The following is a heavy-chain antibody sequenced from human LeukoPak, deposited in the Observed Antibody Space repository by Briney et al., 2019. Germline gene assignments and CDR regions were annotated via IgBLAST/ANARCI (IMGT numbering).Heavy chain of an antibody. V-gene: IGHV3-30*02. D-gene: IGHD3-10*01. CDR2: IRYDGSNK. J-gene: IGHJ3*02. Sequence: GGSLRLSCAASGFTFSSYGMHWVRQAPGKGLEWVAFIRYDGSNKYYADSVKGRFTISRDNSKNTLYLQMNSLRAEDTAVYYCATFRATMAAEGDAFDIWGQGTMVTVSS. CDR1: GFTFSSYG. CDR3: ATFRATMAAEGDAFDI.